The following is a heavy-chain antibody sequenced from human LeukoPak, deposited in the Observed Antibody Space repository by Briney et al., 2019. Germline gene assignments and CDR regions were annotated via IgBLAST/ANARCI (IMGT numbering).Heavy chain of an antibody. V-gene: IGHV3-23*01. Sequence: GGSLRLSCAASGFTFSSYAMSWVRQAPGKGLEWASAISGSGESTYYADSAKGRFTISRDNSKNTLYLQMNSLRAEDTAVYYCAKDLSGSYDYWGQGTLVTVSS. CDR2: ISGSGEST. CDR3: AKDLSGSYDY. CDR1: GFTFSSYA. J-gene: IGHJ4*02. D-gene: IGHD1-26*01.